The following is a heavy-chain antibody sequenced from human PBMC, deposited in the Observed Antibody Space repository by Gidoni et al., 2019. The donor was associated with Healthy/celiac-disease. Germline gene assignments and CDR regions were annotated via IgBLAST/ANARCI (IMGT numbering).Heavy chain of an antibody. V-gene: IGHV4-31*03. J-gene: IGHJ4*02. D-gene: IGHD3-22*01. CDR3: ARIYYDSSGYDYALDY. CDR1: GVSISSCGYY. CDR2: IYYSGST. Sequence: QVQLPESGPALVMPSQTLSLTCTVSGVSISSCGYYWSWISQHPGKGLEWIGYIYYSGSTYYNPSLKSRVTISVDTSKNQFSQKLSSVTAADTAVYYCARIYYDSSGYDYALDYWGQGTLVTVSS.